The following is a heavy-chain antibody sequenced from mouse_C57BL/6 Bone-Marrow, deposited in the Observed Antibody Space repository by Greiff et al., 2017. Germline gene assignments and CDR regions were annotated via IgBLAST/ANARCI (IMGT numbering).Heavy chain of an antibody. CDR2: IDPSDSET. Sequence: QVQLQQPGAELVRPGSSVKLSCKASGYTFTSYWMHWVKQRPIQGLEWIGNIDPSDSETHSNQKFTDKATLTVDKSARTAYMQLSSLASEDSAVYYCARECGPSDYWGQGTTLTVSS. V-gene: IGHV1-52*01. CDR3: ARECGPSDY. CDR1: GYTFTSYW. J-gene: IGHJ2*01.